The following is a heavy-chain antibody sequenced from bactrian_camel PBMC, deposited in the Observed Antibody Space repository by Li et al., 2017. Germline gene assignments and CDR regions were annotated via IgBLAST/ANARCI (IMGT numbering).Heavy chain of an antibody. CDR1: GDDASKIS. CDR2: VFRDGRE. D-gene: IGHD1*01. Sequence: VQLVESGGGSVQAGGSLRLSCAASGDDASKISMAWFRQVPGKEREGLACVFRDGRERYADSVKGRFTISKDGAKNSVYLQMNVLKSEDSAMYYCAASWRWGCDPDSDALYNYWGRGTQVTVS. CDR3: AASWRWGCDPDSDALYNY. J-gene: IGHJ4*01. V-gene: IGHV3S53*01.